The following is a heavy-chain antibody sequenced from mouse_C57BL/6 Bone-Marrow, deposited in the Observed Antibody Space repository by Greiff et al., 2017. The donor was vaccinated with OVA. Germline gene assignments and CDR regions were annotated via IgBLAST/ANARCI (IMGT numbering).Heavy chain of an antibody. J-gene: IGHJ2*01. V-gene: IGHV2-6*01. CDR3: ASDLRITTGNLDY. D-gene: IGHD1-1*01. CDR1: GFSLTSYG. CDR2: IWGVGST. Sequence: VQLQQSGPGLVAPSQSLSITCTVSGFSLTSYGVDWVRQSPGQGLEWLGVIWGVGSTNYNSALKSRLSISKDNSKSQVFLKMNSLQTDDTAMYYCASDLRITTGNLDYWGQGTTLTVSS.